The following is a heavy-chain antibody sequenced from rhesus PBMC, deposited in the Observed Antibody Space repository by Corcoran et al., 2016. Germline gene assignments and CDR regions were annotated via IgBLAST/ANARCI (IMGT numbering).Heavy chain of an antibody. CDR1: GFTFGSYA. CDR2: IIPLVGIT. D-gene: IGHD4-23*01. J-gene: IGHJ4*01. Sequence: QVQLVQSGAEVKKPGASVKVSCKASGFTFGSYAINCVRQAPGQGLEWMGVIIPLVGITNYAEKFQGRVTNTAATTTSTADRELSSLRSEERAVYYCARSDSNYGSLYDYWGQGVLVTVSS. V-gene: IGHV1-198*02. CDR3: ARSDSNYGSLYDY.